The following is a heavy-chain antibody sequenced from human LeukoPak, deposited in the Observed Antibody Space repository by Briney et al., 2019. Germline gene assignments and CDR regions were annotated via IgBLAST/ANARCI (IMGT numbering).Heavy chain of an antibody. CDR2: ISGSGGST. CDR3: AKAMGSGSYYSDAFDI. D-gene: IGHD3-10*01. Sequence: GGSLRLSCAASGFTFSSYAMSWVRQAPGKGLEWVSAISGSGGSTYYADSVKGRFTISRDNSKNTLYLQMNSLRAEDTAVYYSAKAMGSGSYYSDAFDIWGQGTMVTVSS. CDR1: GFTFSSYA. V-gene: IGHV3-23*01. J-gene: IGHJ3*02.